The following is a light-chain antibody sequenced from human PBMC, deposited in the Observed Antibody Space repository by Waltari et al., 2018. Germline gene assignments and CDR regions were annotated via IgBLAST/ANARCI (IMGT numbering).Light chain of an antibody. J-gene: IGKJ2*01. CDR3: QQLNAFPPMFT. CDR1: QGISSY. Sequence: DIHLTQSPSFLSASVGDRVNITCRASQGISSYLACYQQIPGKAPKLLIYDAKTLRGGIPSRFSGSGSGTEFTLTISSLQPEDCATYYCQQLNAFPPMFTFGQGTKLEIK. CDR2: DAK. V-gene: IGKV1-9*01.